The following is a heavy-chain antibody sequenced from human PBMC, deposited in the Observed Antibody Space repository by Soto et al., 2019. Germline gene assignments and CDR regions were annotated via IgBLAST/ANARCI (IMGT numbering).Heavy chain of an antibody. V-gene: IGHV4-30-4*01. Sequence: QVQLQESGPGLVKPSQTLSLTCTVSGCSISSGDYYWSWIRQPPGKGLEWIGYIDYRGNTCYYPSLKSRVTISVDTSKIQLSLKLSSVTAADTAVYYCARDPSPVAGTVVGYWGQGTLVTVSS. D-gene: IGHD6-19*01. CDR3: ARDPSPVAGTVVGY. J-gene: IGHJ4*02. CDR2: IDYRGNT. CDR1: GCSISSGDYY.